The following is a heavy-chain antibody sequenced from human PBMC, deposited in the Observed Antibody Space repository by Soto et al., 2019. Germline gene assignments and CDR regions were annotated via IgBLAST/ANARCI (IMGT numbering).Heavy chain of an antibody. CDR3: ATSTVTTRWFDP. Sequence: PSVTLSLTCTVSGGSISSYYWSWIRKNPGKGLEWIGYIYYSGSTNYNPSLKSRVTISVDTSKNQFSLKLSSVTAADTAVYYCATSTVTTRWFDPWGQGTLVTVSS. V-gene: IGHV4-59*08. CDR1: GGSISSYY. J-gene: IGHJ5*02. D-gene: IGHD4-17*01. CDR2: IYYSGST.